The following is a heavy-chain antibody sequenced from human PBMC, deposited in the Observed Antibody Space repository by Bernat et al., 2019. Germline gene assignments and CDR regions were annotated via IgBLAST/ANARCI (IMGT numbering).Heavy chain of an antibody. D-gene: IGHD6-19*01. J-gene: IGHJ4*02. Sequence: QVQLVQSGAEVKKPGSSVKVSCKASGGTFSSYAISWVRQAPGQGLEWMGGIIPIFGTANYAQKFQGRVTITADESTSTAYMELSSLRSEDTAVYYCARDLSGYSSGWDGVYFDYWGQGTLVTVSS. CDR1: GGTFSSYA. CDR3: ARDLSGYSSGWDGVYFDY. CDR2: IIPIFGTA. V-gene: IGHV1-69*01.